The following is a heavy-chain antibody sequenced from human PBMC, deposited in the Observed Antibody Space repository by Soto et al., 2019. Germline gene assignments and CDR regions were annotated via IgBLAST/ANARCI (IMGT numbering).Heavy chain of an antibody. CDR2: INHSGST. CDR1: GGSFSGYY. V-gene: IGHV4-34*01. CDR3: ATSPRPVVAATRGWFDP. J-gene: IGHJ5*02. D-gene: IGHD2-15*01. Sequence: QVQLQQWGAGLLKPSETLSLTCAVYGGSFSGYYWSWIRQPPGKGLQWIGEINHSGSTNYNPSLKSRVTISVDTSKNQFSPKLSSVTAADTAVYYCATSPRPVVAATRGWFDPWGQGTLVTVSS.